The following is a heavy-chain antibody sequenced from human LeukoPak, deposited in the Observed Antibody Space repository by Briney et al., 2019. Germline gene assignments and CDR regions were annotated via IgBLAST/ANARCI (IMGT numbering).Heavy chain of an antibody. D-gene: IGHD3-10*01. CDR1: GFTFSSYW. J-gene: IGHJ5*02. CDR2: INSDGSST. CDR3: ARGYYYGSGSYSGNWFDP. Sequence: AGSLRLSCAASGFTFSSYWMHWVRQAPGKGLVWVSRINSDGSSTNYADSVKGRFTISRDNAKNTLYLQMNSLRAEDTAVYYCARGYYYGSGSYSGNWFDPWGQGTLVTVSS. V-gene: IGHV3-74*01.